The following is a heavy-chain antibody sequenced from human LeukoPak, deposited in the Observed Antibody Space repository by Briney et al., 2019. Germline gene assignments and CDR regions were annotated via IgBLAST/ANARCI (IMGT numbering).Heavy chain of an antibody. V-gene: IGHV5-10-1*01. J-gene: IGHJ5*02. CDR1: GYSFTSYW. Sequence: HGESLKISCKGSGYSFTSYWISWVRQMPGKGLEWMGRIDPSDSYTNYSPSFQGHVTISADKSISTAYLQWSSLKASDTAMYYCARRVGATGWFDPWGQGTLVTVSS. CDR3: ARRVGATGWFDP. CDR2: IDPSDSYT. D-gene: IGHD1-26*01.